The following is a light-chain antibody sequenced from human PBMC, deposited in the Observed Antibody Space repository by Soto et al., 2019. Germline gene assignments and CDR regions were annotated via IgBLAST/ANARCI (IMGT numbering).Light chain of an antibody. J-gene: IGKJ1*01. CDR3: QQYNTYSWT. CDR1: HDISTF. V-gene: IGKV1-5*01. CDR2: DAS. Sequence: IQLTQSPFLLSASIGDGVTITWMASHDISTFLAWYQQKPGKAPKLLIYDASSLHSGVPSRCSGSGSGTECTLTISSLQPDDVATYYCQQYNTYSWTFGQGNKVDIK.